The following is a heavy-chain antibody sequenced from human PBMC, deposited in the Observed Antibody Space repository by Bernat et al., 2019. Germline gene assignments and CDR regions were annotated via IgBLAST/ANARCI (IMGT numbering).Heavy chain of an antibody. CDR3: AKLVRRYVDWAKENWFGP. V-gene: IGHV3-23*01. D-gene: IGHD3-9*01. CDR1: GFTFSSYA. CDR2: ISGSGGST. J-gene: IGHJ5*02. Sequence: EVQLLESGGGLVQPGGSLRLSCAASGFTFSSYAMSWVRQAPGKGLEWVSAISGSGGSTYYADSVKGRFTISRDNSKNTLYLQMNSLRAEDTAVYYCAKLVRRYVDWAKENWFGPWGQGTLVTVSS.